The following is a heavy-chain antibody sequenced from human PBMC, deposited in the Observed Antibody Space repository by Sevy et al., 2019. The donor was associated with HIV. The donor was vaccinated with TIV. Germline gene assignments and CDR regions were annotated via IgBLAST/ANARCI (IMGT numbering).Heavy chain of an antibody. D-gene: IGHD3-9*01. J-gene: IGHJ4*02. V-gene: IGHV3-7*03. CDR3: AREDYDILTGTKYYFDY. CDR1: GFTFSSYW. CDR2: IKQDGSEK. Sequence: GGSLRLSCAASGFTFSSYWMSWVRQAPGKGLESVANIKQDGSEKYYVDSVKGRFTISRDNAKNSLYLQMNSLRAEDTAVYYCAREDYDILTGTKYYFDYWGQGTLVTVSS.